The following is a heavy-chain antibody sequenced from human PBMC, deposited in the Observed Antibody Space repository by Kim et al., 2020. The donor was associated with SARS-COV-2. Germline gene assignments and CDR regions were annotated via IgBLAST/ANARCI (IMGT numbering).Heavy chain of an antibody. CDR1: GYTFTSYG. V-gene: IGHV1-18*01. J-gene: IGHJ6*02. CDR3: ARNQVQLERWALMDV. D-gene: IGHD1-1*01. CDR2: IRAYNGNT. Sequence: ASVKVSCKASGYTFTSYGISWVRQAPGQGLEWMGWIRAYNGNTKNAQKFQGRVTMTTDTSTSTAYMELRSLRSDDTAVYYCARNQVQLERWALMDVWGQGTTVTVSS.